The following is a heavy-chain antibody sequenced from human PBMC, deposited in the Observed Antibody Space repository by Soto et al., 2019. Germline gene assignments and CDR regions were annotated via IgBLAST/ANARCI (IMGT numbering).Heavy chain of an antibody. V-gene: IGHV1-46*01. CDR1: GYTFTNYY. CDR3: ARDRNESRRDTYGMDV. CDR2: INPSGGTI. J-gene: IGHJ6*02. Sequence: QVQLVQSGAEVKKPGASVKVSCKAYGYTFTNYYIHWVRQAPGQGLEWMGIINPSGGTISYAENFQGRLTVTRDTSTSTVYMELNSLRSDDTALYFCARDRNESRRDTYGMDVWGQGTPVSVSS.